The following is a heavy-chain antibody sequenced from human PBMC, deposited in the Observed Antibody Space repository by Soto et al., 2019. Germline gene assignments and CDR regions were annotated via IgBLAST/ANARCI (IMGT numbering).Heavy chain of an antibody. V-gene: IGHV3-30*18. Sequence: GGSLRLSCAASGFTFSSYGMHWVRQAPGKGLEWVAVISYDGSNKYYADSVKGRFTISRDNSKNTLYLQMNSLRAEDTAVYYCAKDSYDSSGFGLDYWGQGTLVTVSS. J-gene: IGHJ4*02. CDR1: GFTFSSYG. CDR3: AKDSYDSSGFGLDY. D-gene: IGHD3-22*01. CDR2: ISYDGSNK.